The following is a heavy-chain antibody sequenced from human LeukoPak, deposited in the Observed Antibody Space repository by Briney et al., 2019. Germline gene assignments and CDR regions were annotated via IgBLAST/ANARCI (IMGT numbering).Heavy chain of an antibody. V-gene: IGHV4-34*01. J-gene: IGHJ4*02. CDR1: GGSFSGYY. CDR3: APRGYSYGFDY. D-gene: IGHD5-18*01. Sequence: SETLSLTCAVYGGSFSGYYWSRIRQPPGKGLEWIGEINHSGSTNYNPSLKSRVTISVDTSKNQFSLKLSSVTAADTAVYYCAPRGYSYGFDYWGQGTLVTVYS. CDR2: INHSGST.